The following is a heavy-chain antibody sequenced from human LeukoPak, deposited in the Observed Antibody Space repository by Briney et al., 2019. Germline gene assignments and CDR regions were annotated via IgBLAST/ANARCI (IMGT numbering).Heavy chain of an antibody. J-gene: IGHJ4*02. D-gene: IGHD6-19*01. Sequence: GGSLRLSCATSGFTFSSYSMTWVRQAPGKGLDWVSSINSYSSDIYYADSVKGRSTISRDNAKNSLYLQMNSLRAEDTAVYYCARGVRIAVAGYIDYWGQGTLVTVSS. CDR1: GFTFSSYS. CDR3: ARGVRIAVAGYIDY. V-gene: IGHV3-21*01. CDR2: INSYSSDI.